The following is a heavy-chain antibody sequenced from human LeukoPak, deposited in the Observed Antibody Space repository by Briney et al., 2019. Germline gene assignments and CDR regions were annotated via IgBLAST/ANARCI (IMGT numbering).Heavy chain of an antibody. D-gene: IGHD3-22*01. CDR1: GGSFSGYY. J-gene: IGHJ6*02. V-gene: IGHV4-34*01. Sequence: SVTLSLTCAVYGGSFSGYYWSWIRQPPGKGLEWIGEINHSGSTNYNPSLKSRVTISVDTSKDQFSLKLSSVTAADTAVYYCARVSSIGIVVVIRYYYGMDVWGQGTTVTVSS. CDR2: INHSGST. CDR3: ARVSSIGIVVVIRYYYGMDV.